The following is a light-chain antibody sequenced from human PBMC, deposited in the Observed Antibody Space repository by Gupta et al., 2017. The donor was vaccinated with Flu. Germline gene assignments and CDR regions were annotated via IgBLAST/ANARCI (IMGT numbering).Light chain of an antibody. CDR2: DAS. V-gene: IGKV1-33*01. J-gene: IGKJ4*01. Sequence: PSSLSASVGDRVTITCQASQDITKYLNWYQQRPGKAPKIVIYDASKLEIGVPSRFSGSGSGTDFTFTISSLQPEDVATYYCQQYAHLPLTFGGGTKVEIK. CDR1: QDITKY. CDR3: QQYAHLPLT.